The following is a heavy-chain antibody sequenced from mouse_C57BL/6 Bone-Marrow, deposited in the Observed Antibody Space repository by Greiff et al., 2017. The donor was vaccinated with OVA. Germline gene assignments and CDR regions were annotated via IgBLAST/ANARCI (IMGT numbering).Heavy chain of an antibody. D-gene: IGHD2-1*01. V-gene: IGHV1-52*01. J-gene: IGHJ4*01. CDR2: IDPSDSET. Sequence: QVQLKQPGAELVRPGSSVKLSCKASGYTFTSYWMHWVKQRPIQGLEWIGNIDPSDSETHYNQKFKDKATLTVDKSSSTAYMQLSSLTSEDPAVYYCARGKYYYAMDYWGQGTSVTVSS. CDR3: ARGKYYYAMDY. CDR1: GYTFTSYW.